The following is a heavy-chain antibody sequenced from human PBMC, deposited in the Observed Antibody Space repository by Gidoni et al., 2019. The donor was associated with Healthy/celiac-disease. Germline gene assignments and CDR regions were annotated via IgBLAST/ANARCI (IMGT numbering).Heavy chain of an antibody. Sequence: QVQLVESGGGVVQPGRSLRLSCAASGFTFSSYAMHWVRQAPGKGLEWVAVISYDGSNKYYADSVKGRFTISRDNSKNTLYLQMNSLRAEDTAVYYCARDLLSADYWGQGTLVTVSS. V-gene: IGHV3-30-3*01. J-gene: IGHJ4*02. CDR2: ISYDGSNK. CDR1: GFTFSSYA. CDR3: ARDLLSADY. D-gene: IGHD3-10*01.